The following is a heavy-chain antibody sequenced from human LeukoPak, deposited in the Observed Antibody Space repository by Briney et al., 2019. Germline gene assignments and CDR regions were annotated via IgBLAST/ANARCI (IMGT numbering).Heavy chain of an antibody. V-gene: IGHV4-34*01. CDR1: GGSFSGYY. CDR3: ASGYDLGGLVDY. Sequence: SETLSLTCAVYGGSFSGYYWSWIRQPPGKGLEWIGEINHSGSTNYNPSLKSRVTISVDTSKNQSSLKLSSVTAADTAVYYCASGYDLGGLVDYWGQGTLVTVSS. CDR2: INHSGST. J-gene: IGHJ4*02. D-gene: IGHD3-16*01.